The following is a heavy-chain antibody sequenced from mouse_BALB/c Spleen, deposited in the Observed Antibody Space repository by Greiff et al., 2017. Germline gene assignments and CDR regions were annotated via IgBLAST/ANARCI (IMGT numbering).Heavy chain of an antibody. Sequence: QVQLQQPGAELVKPGASVKLSCKASGYTFTSYWMHWVKQRPGQGLEWIGEINPSNGRTNYNEKFKSKATLTVDKSSSTAYMQLSSLTSEDSAVYYCARSYYGNCFAYWGQGTLVTVSA. V-gene: IGHV1S81*02. CDR2: INPSNGRT. CDR3: ARSYYGNCFAY. CDR1: GYTFTSYW. D-gene: IGHD2-10*01. J-gene: IGHJ3*01.